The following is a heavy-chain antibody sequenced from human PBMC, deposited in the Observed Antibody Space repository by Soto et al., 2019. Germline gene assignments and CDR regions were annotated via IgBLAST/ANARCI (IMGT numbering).Heavy chain of an antibody. D-gene: IGHD5-18*01. V-gene: IGHV1-8*01. CDR2: MNPNSGNT. Sequence: QVQLVQSGAEVKKPGASVKVSCKASGYTFTSYDINWVRQATGQGLEWMGWMNPNSGNTGYAQKFQGRVTMTRNTSISTAYMERSSLRSEDTAVYYWAREWGYSYGFDYWGQGTLVTVSS. CDR1: GYTFTSYD. J-gene: IGHJ4*02. CDR3: AREWGYSYGFDY.